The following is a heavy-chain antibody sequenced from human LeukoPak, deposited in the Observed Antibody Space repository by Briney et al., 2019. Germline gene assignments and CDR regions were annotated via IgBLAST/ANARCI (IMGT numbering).Heavy chain of an antibody. CDR2: INSEGSST. J-gene: IGHJ4*02. D-gene: IGHD3-10*01. V-gene: IGHV3-74*03. CDR1: GFTFSRYW. Sequence: GGSLRLSCAASGFTFSRYWMQWVRQAPGQGLVWLSHINSEGSSTTYADSVRGRFTTSRDNAKNTLYLQMNSLRAEDTAVYYCVRDNYGVDYWGQGTLVTVSS. CDR3: VRDNYGVDY.